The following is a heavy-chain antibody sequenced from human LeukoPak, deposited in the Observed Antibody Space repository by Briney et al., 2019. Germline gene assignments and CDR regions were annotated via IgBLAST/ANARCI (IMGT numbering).Heavy chain of an antibody. D-gene: IGHD2-2*01. CDR2: INHRGGT. CDR3: ARGGRGLSAARRFKPGNWFDP. V-gene: IGHV4-34*01. J-gene: IGHJ5*02. CDR1: GESFSGYY. Sequence: PSETLSLTCAVYGESFSGYYWSWIRQPLGKGLGWIGEINHRGGTNYNPSLKSRVTISVDTSKNQFSLTLRSMTAADTAMYYCARGGRGLSAARRFKPGNWFDPWGQGILVTVSS.